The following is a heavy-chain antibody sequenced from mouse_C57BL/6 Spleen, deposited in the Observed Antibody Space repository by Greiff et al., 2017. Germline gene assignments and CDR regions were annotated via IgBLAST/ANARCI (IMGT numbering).Heavy chain of an antibody. CDR2: FHPYNDDT. CDR3: ARRGYDYDAAMDY. D-gene: IGHD2-4*01. CDR1: GYTFTTYP. Sequence: VMLVESGAELVKPGASVKMSCKASGYTFTTYPIEWMKQNHGKSLEWIGNFHPYNDDTTYNEKFKGKATLTVEKSSSTVYLELSRLTSDDSAVYYCARRGYDYDAAMDYWGQGTSVTVSS. J-gene: IGHJ4*01. V-gene: IGHV1-47*01.